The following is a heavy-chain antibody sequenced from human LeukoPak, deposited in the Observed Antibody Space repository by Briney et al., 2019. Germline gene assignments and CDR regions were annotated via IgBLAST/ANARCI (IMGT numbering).Heavy chain of an antibody. CDR1: GFTFSSYA. CDR2: ISYDGSNK. J-gene: IGHJ4*02. CDR3: ARETGGAVGSTDFDY. D-gene: IGHD3-10*01. V-gene: IGHV3-30*09. Sequence: PGGSLRLSYAASGFTFSSYAIHWVRQAPGKGLEWVAVISYDGSNKYYADSVKGRFAISRDNSKNTLYLQMNSLRAEDTAVYYCARETGGAVGSTDFDYWGQGTLVTVSS.